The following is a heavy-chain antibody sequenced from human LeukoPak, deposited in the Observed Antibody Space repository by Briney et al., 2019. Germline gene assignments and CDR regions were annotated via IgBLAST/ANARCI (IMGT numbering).Heavy chain of an antibody. J-gene: IGHJ4*02. CDR3: AKDGDLTGTIDY. V-gene: IGHV3-33*06. Sequence: PGRSLRLSCAASGFTFSNYGMHWVRQAPGKGLEWVAVIWYDGSNKYYADSVKGRFTISRDNSKNTLYLQMNSLRAEGTAVYYCAKDGDLTGTIDYWGQGTLVTVSS. CDR2: IWYDGSNK. CDR1: GFTFSNYG. D-gene: IGHD1-7*01.